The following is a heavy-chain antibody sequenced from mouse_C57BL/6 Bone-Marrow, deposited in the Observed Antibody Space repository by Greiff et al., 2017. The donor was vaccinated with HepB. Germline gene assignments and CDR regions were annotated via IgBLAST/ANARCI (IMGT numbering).Heavy chain of an antibody. J-gene: IGHJ4*01. D-gene: IGHD2-4*01. V-gene: IGHV5-17*01. CDR1: GFTFSDYG. Sequence: EVQRVESGGGLVKPGGSLKLSCAASGFTFSDYGMHWVRQAPEKGLEWVAYISSGSSTIYYADTVKGRFTISRDNAKNTLFLQMTSLRSEATAMYYCARAYRDYPYYYAMDYWGQGTSVTVSS. CDR3: ARAYRDYPYYYAMDY. CDR2: ISSGSSTI.